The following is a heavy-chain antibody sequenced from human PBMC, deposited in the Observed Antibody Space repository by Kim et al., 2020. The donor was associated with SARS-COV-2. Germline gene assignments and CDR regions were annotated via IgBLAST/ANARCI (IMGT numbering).Heavy chain of an antibody. CDR1: GFTFSSYA. V-gene: IGHV3-64D*06. D-gene: IGHD3-10*01. CDR3: VKDSYFDVLLWFGEPGVDV. CDR2: ISSNGGST. J-gene: IGHJ6*02. Sequence: GGSLRLSCSASGFTFSSYAMHWVRQAPGKGLEYVSAISSNGGSTYYADSVKGRFTISRDNSKNTLYLQMSSLRAEDTAVYYCVKDSYFDVLLWFGEPGVDVWGQGTTVTVSS.